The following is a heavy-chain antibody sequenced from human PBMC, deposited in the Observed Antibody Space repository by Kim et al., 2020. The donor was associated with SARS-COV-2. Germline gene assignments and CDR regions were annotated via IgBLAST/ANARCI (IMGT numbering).Heavy chain of an antibody. CDR3: ARDLYYDILTGYWDDAFDI. V-gene: IGHV1-18*01. CDR1: GYSFINYG. CDR2: ISAHNGET. Sequence: ASVKVSCKASGYSFINYGISWVRQAPGQGLEWMGWISAHNGETNYAQKLQDRVTMTTDTATSTAYMELRSLRSDDTAVYYCARDLYYDILTGYWDDAFDIWGQGTMVTVSS. D-gene: IGHD3-9*01. J-gene: IGHJ3*02.